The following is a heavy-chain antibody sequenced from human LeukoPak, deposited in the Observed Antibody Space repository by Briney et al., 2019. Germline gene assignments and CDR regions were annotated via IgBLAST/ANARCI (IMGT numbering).Heavy chain of an antibody. CDR3: ARDRGTSWYELDY. CDR2: ISAYNGNT. D-gene: IGHD6-13*01. Sequence: ASVKVPCKASGYTFTSYGIGWVRRAPGQGLEWMGWISAYNGNTNYAQKLQGRVTMTTDTSTSTAYMDLMRLRSDDTAVYYCARDRGTSWYELDYWGQGTLVTVSS. CDR1: GYTFTSYG. J-gene: IGHJ4*02. V-gene: IGHV1-18*01.